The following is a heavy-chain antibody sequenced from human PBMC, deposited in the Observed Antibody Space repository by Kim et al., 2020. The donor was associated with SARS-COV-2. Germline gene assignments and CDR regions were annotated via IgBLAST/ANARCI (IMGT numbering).Heavy chain of an antibody. J-gene: IGHJ4*02. CDR1: GYTFTSNH. CDR3: ARDREGDLTFDY. CDR2: ITPNGGST. D-gene: IGHD2-21*02. V-gene: IGHV1-46*01. Sequence: ASVKVSCKASGYTFTSNHMHWVRQAPGQGLEWMGMITPNGGSTNYAQKFQGSVTMTRDTSTSTVYMELSSLRSEDTAVYYCARDREGDLTFDYWGQGTLVTVSS.